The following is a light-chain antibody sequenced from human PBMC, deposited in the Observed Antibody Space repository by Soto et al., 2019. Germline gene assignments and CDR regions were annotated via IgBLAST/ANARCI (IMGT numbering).Light chain of an antibody. CDR2: GAS. CDR3: QQYDNLPLT. CDR1: QDISNY. Sequence: DIQMTQSPSSLSASVGDRVTITCQASQDISNYLNWYQQKPGKAPKLLIYGASNLETGVPSRFSGSGSGTDFTFTISSLQSEDIATYYCQQYDNLPLTFGGGTKVEIK. J-gene: IGKJ4*01. V-gene: IGKV1-33*01.